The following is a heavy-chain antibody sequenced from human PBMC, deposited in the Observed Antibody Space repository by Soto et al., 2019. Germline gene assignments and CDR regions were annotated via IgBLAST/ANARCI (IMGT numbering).Heavy chain of an antibody. CDR1: GGSISSYY. D-gene: IGHD3-10*01. J-gene: IGHJ4*02. CDR2: IYYSGST. Sequence: SETLSLTCTVSGGSISSYYWSWIRQPPGKGLEWIGYIYYSGSTNYNPSLKSRVTISVDTSKNQFSLKLSSVTAADTAVYYCARSMAEDFDYWGQGTLVTVSS. CDR3: ARSMAEDFDY. V-gene: IGHV4-59*08.